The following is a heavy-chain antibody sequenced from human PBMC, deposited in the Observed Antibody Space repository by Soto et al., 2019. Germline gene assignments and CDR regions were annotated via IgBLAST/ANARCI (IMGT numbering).Heavy chain of an antibody. V-gene: IGHV3-23*01. CDR1: GFTFSSYA. CDR3: AKGKGIHSPNYFDY. J-gene: IGHJ4*02. CDR2: ISGSGGST. Sequence: GGSLRLSCAASGFTFSSYAMSWVRQAPGKGLEWVSAISGSGGSTYYADYVKGRFTISRDNSKNTLYLQMNNLRAEDTAVYYCAKGKGIHSPNYFDYWGQGTLVTVSS. D-gene: IGHD3-10*01.